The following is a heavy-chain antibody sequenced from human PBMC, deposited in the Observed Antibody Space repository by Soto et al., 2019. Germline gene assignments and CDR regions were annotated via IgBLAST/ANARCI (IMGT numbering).Heavy chain of an antibody. Sequence: HPGGSLRLSCAASGFTFSSYSMNWVRQAPGKGLEWVSYISSSSSTIYYADSVKGRFTISRDNAKNSLYLQMNSLRDEDTAVYYCARVRIHTAMVTGWFDPWGQGTLVTVSS. CDR3: ARVRIHTAMVTGWFDP. J-gene: IGHJ5*02. D-gene: IGHD5-18*01. V-gene: IGHV3-48*02. CDR1: GFTFSSYS. CDR2: ISSSSSTI.